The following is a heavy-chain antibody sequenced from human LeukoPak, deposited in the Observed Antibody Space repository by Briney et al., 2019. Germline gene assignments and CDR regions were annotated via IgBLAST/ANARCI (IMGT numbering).Heavy chain of an antibody. CDR3: AREATIATAGTAGINFDY. J-gene: IGHJ4*02. V-gene: IGHV1-2*02. D-gene: IGHD6-13*01. Sequence: ASVKVSCKASGYTFTNYYIHWVRQAPGQGLEWMGWINPNSGGTNYVQKFQGRVTMTRDTSITTAYMELSRLRSDDTAVYYCAREATIATAGTAGINFDYWGQGTLVTVSS. CDR2: INPNSGGT. CDR1: GYTFTNYY.